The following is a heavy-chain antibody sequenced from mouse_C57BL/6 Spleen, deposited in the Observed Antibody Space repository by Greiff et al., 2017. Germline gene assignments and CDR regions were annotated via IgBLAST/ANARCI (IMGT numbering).Heavy chain of an antibody. Sequence: EVKLMESGPGLVKPSQSLSLTCSVTGYSITSGYYWNWIRQFPGNKLEWMGYISYDGSNNYNPSLKNRISITRDTSKNQFFLKLNSVTTEDTATYYCERSYWDGNYWGQGTTLTVSS. CDR1: GYSITSGYY. CDR3: ERSYWDGNY. CDR2: ISYDGSN. J-gene: IGHJ2*01. V-gene: IGHV3-6*01. D-gene: IGHD4-1*01.